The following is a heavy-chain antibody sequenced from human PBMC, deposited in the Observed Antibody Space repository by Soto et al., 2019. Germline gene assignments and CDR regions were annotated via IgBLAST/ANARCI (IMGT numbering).Heavy chain of an antibody. V-gene: IGHV3-21*01. CDR2: ISSSSSYI. CDR3: SRGPAVRGVS. D-gene: IGHD3-10*01. CDR1: GFTFSSYS. J-gene: IGHJ4*02. Sequence: EVQLVESGGGLVKPGGSLRLSCAASGFTFSSYSMNWVRQAPGKGLEWVSSISSSSSYIYYADSVKGGFTISRDNAKNSLYLQMNSLRAEDTAVYYCSRGPAVRGVSWGQGTLVTVSS.